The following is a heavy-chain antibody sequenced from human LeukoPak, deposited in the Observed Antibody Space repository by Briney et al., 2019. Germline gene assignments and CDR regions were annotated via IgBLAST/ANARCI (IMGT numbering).Heavy chain of an antibody. CDR1: GGTFSSYA. J-gene: IGHJ4*02. CDR2: IIPIFGTA. D-gene: IGHD6-13*01. V-gene: IGHV1-69*05. CDR3: ARDRGGYNSSWGPLDY. Sequence: SVKVSCKASGGTFSSYAISWVRQAPGQGLEWMGGIIPIFGTANYAQKFQGRVTITTDESTSTAYMELSSLRSEDTAVYYCARDRGGYNSSWGPLDYWGQGTLVTVSS.